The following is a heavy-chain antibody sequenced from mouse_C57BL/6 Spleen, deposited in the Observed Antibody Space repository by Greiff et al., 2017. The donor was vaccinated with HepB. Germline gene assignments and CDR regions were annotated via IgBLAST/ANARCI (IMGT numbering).Heavy chain of an antibody. D-gene: IGHD3-2*02. CDR3: TREGQLRLPYY. J-gene: IGHJ2*01. CDR2: IDPETGGT. CDR1: GYTFTDYE. Sequence: VQLQQSGAELVRPGASVTLSCKASGYTFTDYEMHWVKQTPVHGLEWIGAIDPETGGTAYNQKFKGKAILTADKSSSTAYMELRSLTSEDSAVYYCTREGQLRLPYYWGQGTTLTVSS. V-gene: IGHV1-15*01.